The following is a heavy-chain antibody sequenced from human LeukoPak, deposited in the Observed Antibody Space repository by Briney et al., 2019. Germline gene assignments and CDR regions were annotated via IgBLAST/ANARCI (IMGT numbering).Heavy chain of an antibody. J-gene: IGHJ6*04. CDR2: IRYDGSNK. CDR1: GFTFSSYG. Sequence: GGSLRLSCAASGFTFSSYGMHWVRQAPGKGLEWVAFIRYDGSNKYYADSVKGRFTISRDNSKNTLYPQMNSLRAEDTAVYYCAKGEDSSSWYAVDVWGKGTTVTVSS. CDR3: AKGEDSSSWYAVDV. V-gene: IGHV3-30*02. D-gene: IGHD6-13*01.